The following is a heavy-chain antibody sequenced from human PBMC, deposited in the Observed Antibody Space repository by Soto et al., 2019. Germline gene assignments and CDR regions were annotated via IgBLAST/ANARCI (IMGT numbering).Heavy chain of an antibody. Sequence: TSETLSLTCAVYGGSFSGYYWSWIRQPPGKGLEWIGEINHSGSTNYNPSLKSRVTISVDTSKNQFSLKLSSVTAADTAVYYCARGQLPVVPASSYFDYWGQGTLVTVSS. CDR2: INHSGST. CDR1: GGSFSGYY. J-gene: IGHJ4*02. V-gene: IGHV4-34*01. CDR3: ARGQLPVVPASSYFDY. D-gene: IGHD2-2*01.